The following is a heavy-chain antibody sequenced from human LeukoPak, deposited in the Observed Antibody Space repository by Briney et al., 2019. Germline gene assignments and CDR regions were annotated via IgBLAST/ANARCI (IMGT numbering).Heavy chain of an antibody. CDR1: GGSISNYY. CDR2: IYYSGTT. Sequence: SETLSLTCTVSGGSISNYYWSWIRQPPGKGLEWIGYIYYSGTTNYNPSLKSRVTISVDTSKNQFSLKLSSVTAADTAVYYCARDYDILTGQDYWGQGTLVTVSS. D-gene: IGHD3-9*01. V-gene: IGHV4-59*12. J-gene: IGHJ4*02. CDR3: ARDYDILTGQDY.